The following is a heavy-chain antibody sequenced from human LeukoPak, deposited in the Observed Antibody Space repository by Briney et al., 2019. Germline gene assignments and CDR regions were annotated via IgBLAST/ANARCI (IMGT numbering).Heavy chain of an antibody. Sequence: QPGGSLRLSCAASGFTFSSYAMTWVRQAPGKGLEWVSAISGSGGSAYYADSVKGRFTISRDNSMNTLYLQMNSLRAEDTAVYYCAKTVSGSYSYQGGDYWGQGTLVTVSS. CDR3: AKTVSGSYSYQGGDY. J-gene: IGHJ4*02. V-gene: IGHV3-23*01. CDR2: ISGSGGSA. D-gene: IGHD3-10*01. CDR1: GFTFSSYA.